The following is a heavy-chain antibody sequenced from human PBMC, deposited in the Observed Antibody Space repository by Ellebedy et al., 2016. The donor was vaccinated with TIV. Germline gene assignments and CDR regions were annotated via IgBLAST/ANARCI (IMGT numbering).Heavy chain of an antibody. CDR1: GFPLSRYV. J-gene: IGHJ4*02. Sequence: GESLKTSCVAPGFPLSRYVMIWVRYAPGQGLEWVSAIRSSGGSTYYADSVKGRFTISRDNSRNTLYLQMNSLRGEDTAVYSCVSAGRGSNCCEAYWGQGTLVAVSS. D-gene: IGHD3-10*01. CDR3: VSAGRGSNCCEAY. V-gene: IGHV3-23*01. CDR2: IRSSGGST.